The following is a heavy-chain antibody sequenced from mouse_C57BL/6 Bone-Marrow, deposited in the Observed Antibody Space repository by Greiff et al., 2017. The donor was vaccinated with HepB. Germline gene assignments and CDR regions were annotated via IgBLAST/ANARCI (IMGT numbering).Heavy chain of an antibody. CDR2: IRSKSNNYAT. J-gene: IGHJ3*01. D-gene: IGHD2-4*01. V-gene: IGHV10-1*01. Sequence: EVQLQQSGGGLVQPKGSLKLSCAASGFSFNTYAMNWVRQAPGKGLEWVARIRSKSNNYATYYADSVKDRFTISREDSESMLYLQMDNLKTEDTAMYYCVRGYYDYSWGQGTLVTVSA. CDR1: GFSFNTYA. CDR3: VRGYYDYS.